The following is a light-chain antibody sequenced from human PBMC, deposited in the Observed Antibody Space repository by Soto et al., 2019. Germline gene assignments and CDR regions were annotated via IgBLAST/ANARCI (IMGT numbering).Light chain of an antibody. J-gene: IGKJ1*01. CDR1: QRISSW. Sequence: DIQMTQSPSTLSASVGDRVTITCRASQRISSWLAWYQKKPGKAPKLLLYKVSSLESGVRSRFSGSASGTECTLTMSSLQADDFATYYCQQYSTSSMTCGKGTKL. CDR3: QQYSTSSMT. V-gene: IGKV1-5*03. CDR2: KVS.